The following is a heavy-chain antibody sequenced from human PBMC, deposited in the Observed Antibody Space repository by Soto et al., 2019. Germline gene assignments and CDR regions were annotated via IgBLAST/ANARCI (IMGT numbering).Heavy chain of an antibody. D-gene: IGHD3-22*01. CDR1: GDSISSSTYY. J-gene: IGHJ4*02. Sequence: TSETLSLTCTVSGDSISSSTYYWGWIRQPPGKGLEWIGSMFYSGNTYYNPSLKSRVTLSINTSKNQFSLKLTSVAAADTAVYFCARLGGFYQAFDSWGQGALVTVSS. CDR3: ARLGGFYQAFDS. V-gene: IGHV4-39*07. CDR2: MFYSGNT.